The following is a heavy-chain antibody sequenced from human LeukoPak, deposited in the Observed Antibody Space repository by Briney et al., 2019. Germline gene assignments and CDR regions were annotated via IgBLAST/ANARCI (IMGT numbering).Heavy chain of an antibody. CDR1: GFTFSSYG. Sequence: GGSLRLSCAASGFTFSSYGMHWVRQAPGKGLEWVAFIRYDGSNKYYADSVKGRFTISRDNSKNTLYLQMNSLRAEDTAVYSCARGADGVSSNSRGWFDPWGQGTLVTVSS. D-gene: IGHD2-15*01. CDR2: IRYDGSNK. J-gene: IGHJ5*02. CDR3: ARGADGVSSNSRGWFDP. V-gene: IGHV3-30*02.